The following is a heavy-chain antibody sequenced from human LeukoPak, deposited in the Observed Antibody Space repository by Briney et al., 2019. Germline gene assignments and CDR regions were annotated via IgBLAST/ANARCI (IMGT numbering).Heavy chain of an antibody. V-gene: IGHV1-2*02. Sequence: ASVKVSCKASGYTFTGYYMHWVRQAPGQGLEWMGWINPNSGGTNYAQKFQGRVTMTRDTSISTAYMELSRLRYDDTAVYYCARDPSIVGATSLDYWGQGTLVTVSS. CDR1: GYTFTGYY. CDR3: ARDPSIVGATSLDY. D-gene: IGHD1-26*01. CDR2: INPNSGGT. J-gene: IGHJ4*02.